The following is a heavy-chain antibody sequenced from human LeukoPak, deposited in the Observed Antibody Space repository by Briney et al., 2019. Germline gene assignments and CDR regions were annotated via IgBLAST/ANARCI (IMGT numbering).Heavy chain of an antibody. CDR2: ISGSGGST. CDR3: ARARRITMVRGVTGYMDV. V-gene: IGHV3-23*01. J-gene: IGHJ6*03. D-gene: IGHD3-10*01. CDR1: GFTFSSYA. Sequence: GGSLRLSCAASGFTFSSYAMSWVRQAPGKGLEGVSVISGSGGSTYHADSVKGRFTISRDNAKNSLYLQMNSLRAEDTAVYYCARARRITMVRGVTGYMDVWGKGTTVTVSS.